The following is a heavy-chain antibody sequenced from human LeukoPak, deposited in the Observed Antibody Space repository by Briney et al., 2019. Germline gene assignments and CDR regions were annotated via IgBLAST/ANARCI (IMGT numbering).Heavy chain of an antibody. D-gene: IGHD5-12*01. CDR3: ARGRGYGSKRYYFDY. CDR2: INHSGST. J-gene: IGHJ4*02. CDR1: GGSFSGYY. V-gene: IGHV4-34*01. Sequence: SETLSLTCAVYGGSFSGYYWSWIRQPPGKGLEWIGEINHSGSTNYNPSLKSRVTISVDTSKNQISLKLSSVTAADTAVYYCARGRGYGSKRYYFDYWGQGTLVTVSS.